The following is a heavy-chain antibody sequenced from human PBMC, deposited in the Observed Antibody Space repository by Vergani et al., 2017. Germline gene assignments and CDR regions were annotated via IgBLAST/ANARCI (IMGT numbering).Heavy chain of an antibody. Sequence: VRLVESGGGLLQPGTSLRLSCSASGFTFGVYNMNWVRQAPGKGLEWVAVMSVDGTTKYYADSVKGRFTVSRDNSQNTVYLQMNSLRTEDTAVYYCAKGEVDSGSYDNRRVTYWSQGGLVT. CDR2: MSVDGTTK. D-gene: IGHD1-26*01. J-gene: IGHJ4*01. CDR3: AKGEVDSGSYDNRRVTY. CDR1: GFTFGVYN. V-gene: IGHV3-30*18.